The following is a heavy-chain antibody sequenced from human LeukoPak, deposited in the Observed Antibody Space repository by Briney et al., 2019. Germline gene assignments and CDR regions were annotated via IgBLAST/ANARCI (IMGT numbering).Heavy chain of an antibody. J-gene: IGHJ4*02. Sequence: GGSLRLSCAASGFIFSSYAMHWVRQAPGKGLEWVALISYDGSNKYYADSVKGRFTISRDNSKNTLYLQMNSLRAEDTAVYYCARDSGGVTVVNGYDYWGQGTLVTVSS. CDR2: ISYDGSNK. CDR1: GFIFSSYA. V-gene: IGHV3-30*04. CDR3: ARDSGGVTVVNGYDY. D-gene: IGHD4-23*01.